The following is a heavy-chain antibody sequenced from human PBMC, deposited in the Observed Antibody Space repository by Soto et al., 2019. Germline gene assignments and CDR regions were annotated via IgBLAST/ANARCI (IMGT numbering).Heavy chain of an antibody. CDR1: GYTFTGYY. D-gene: IGHD4-17*01. CDR2: INPNSGGT. Sequence: ASVKVSFKASGYTFTGYYMHWVRQAPGQGLEWMGWINPNSGGTNYAQKFQGWVTMTRNTSISTVYMELSRLRSDDTAVYYCARDTAPSDVWGQGTTVTVSS. J-gene: IGHJ6*02. CDR3: ARDTAPSDV. V-gene: IGHV1-2*04.